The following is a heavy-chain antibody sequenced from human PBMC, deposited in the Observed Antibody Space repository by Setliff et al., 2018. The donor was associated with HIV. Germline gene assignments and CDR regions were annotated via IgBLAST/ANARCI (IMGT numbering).Heavy chain of an antibody. Sequence: ASVKVSSKTSGYHFPDYFIQWVRRAPGQGLEWMGWISPNNGDTNYSQKFQGSVTMTRDTSISTAYSELSRLRSYDPAVYYCARQLSNSLDYWGQGTLVTVSS. J-gene: IGHJ4*02. D-gene: IGHD6-6*01. CDR3: ARQLSNSLDY. CDR2: ISPNNGDT. CDR1: GYHFPDYF. V-gene: IGHV1-2*02.